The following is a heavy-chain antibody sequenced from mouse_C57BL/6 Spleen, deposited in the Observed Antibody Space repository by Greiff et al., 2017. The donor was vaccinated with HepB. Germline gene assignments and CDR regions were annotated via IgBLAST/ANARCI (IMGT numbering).Heavy chain of an antibody. V-gene: IGHV1-15*01. Sequence: VKLMESGAELVRPGASVTLSCKASGYTFTDYEMHWVKQTPVHGLEWIGAIDPETGGTAYNQKFKGKAILTADKSSSTAYMELRSLTSEDSAVYYCTRSETTFYFDYWGQGTTLTVSS. J-gene: IGHJ2*01. D-gene: IGHD2-13*01. CDR1: GYTFTDYE. CDR2: IDPETGGT. CDR3: TRSETTFYFDY.